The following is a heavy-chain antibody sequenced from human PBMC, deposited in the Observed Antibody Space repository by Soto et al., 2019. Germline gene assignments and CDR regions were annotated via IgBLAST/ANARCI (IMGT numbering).Heavy chain of an antibody. CDR1: GYTFTGYY. Sequence: GASVKVSCKASGYTFTGYYMHWVRQAPGQGLEWMGWINPNSGGTNYAQKFQGWVTMTRDTSISTAYMELSRLRSDDTAVYYCAQRVRNGSGYYGMDVWGQGTTVTVSS. J-gene: IGHJ6*02. D-gene: IGHD3-10*01. CDR2: INPNSGGT. CDR3: AQRVRNGSGYYGMDV. V-gene: IGHV1-2*04.